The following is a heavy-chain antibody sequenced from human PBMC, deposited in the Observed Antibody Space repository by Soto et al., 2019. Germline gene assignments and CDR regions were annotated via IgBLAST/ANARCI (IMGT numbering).Heavy chain of an antibody. D-gene: IGHD6-13*01. V-gene: IGHV1-69*01. CDR2: IIPIFGTA. CDR1: GGTFSSYA. J-gene: IGHJ5*02. CDR3: ARVSYSSSWYGQYNWFDP. Sequence: QVQLVQSGAEVQKPGSSVKVSCKASGGTFSSYAISWVRQAPGQGLEWMGGIIPIFGTANYAQKFQGRVTITADESTSTAYMELSSLRSEDTAVYYCARVSYSSSWYGQYNWFDPWGQGTLVTVSS.